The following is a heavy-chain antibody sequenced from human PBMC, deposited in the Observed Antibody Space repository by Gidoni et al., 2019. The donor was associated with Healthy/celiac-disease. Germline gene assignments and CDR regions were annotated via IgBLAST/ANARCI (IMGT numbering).Heavy chain of an antibody. V-gene: IGHV1-18*01. CDR1: GYTFPSFG. J-gene: IGHJ3*02. CDR2: ISAYNGNT. D-gene: IGHD3-10*01. CDR3: ARDQGLWFGESNDAFDI. Sequence: QVQLVQSGAEVKKPGASVKVSCRASGYTFPSFGISWVRQAPGQGLEWMGWISAYNGNTNYAQKLQGRVTMTTDTSTSTAYMELRSLRSDDTAVYYCARDQGLWFGESNDAFDIWGQGTMVTVSS.